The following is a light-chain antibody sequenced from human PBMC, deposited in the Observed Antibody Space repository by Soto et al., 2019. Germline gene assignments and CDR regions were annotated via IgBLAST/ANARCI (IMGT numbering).Light chain of an antibody. CDR3: QQYGSSAIT. CDR2: GAS. CDR1: ETVSSNY. V-gene: IGKV3-20*01. J-gene: IGKJ5*01. Sequence: VWTQSAGTLSLSPGEGATLSCRASETVSSNYLAWYQQRPGQAPRLLIHGASSRATGIPDRFSGSGSGTDFTLTISSLQPEEFAVYYCQQYGSSAITFGQGTRLEIK.